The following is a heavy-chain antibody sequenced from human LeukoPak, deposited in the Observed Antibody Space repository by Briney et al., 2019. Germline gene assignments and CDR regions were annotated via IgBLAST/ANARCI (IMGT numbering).Heavy chain of an antibody. CDR3: ARDLISPRFLEWLLVRSFGY. D-gene: IGHD3-3*01. Sequence: GGSLRLSCAASGFTFSSYSMNWVRQAPGKGLEWVSSISSSSSYIYYADSVKGRFTISRDNAKNSLYLQMNSLRAEDTAVYYCARDLISPRFLEWLLVRSFGYWGQGTLVTVSS. CDR1: GFTFSSYS. V-gene: IGHV3-21*01. CDR2: ISSSSSYI. J-gene: IGHJ4*02.